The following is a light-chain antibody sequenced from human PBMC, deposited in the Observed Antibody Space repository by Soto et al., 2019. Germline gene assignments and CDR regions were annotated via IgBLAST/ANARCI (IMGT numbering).Light chain of an antibody. Sequence: EIVLTLSPATLPVSPGERATLSCRASQSVNSNLAWYQQKPGQAPRLLIHGASPRAPDIPARFSGSGSETEFTLSISSLESEDFAVYYCKQYKEWPPFTFGQGTRLESK. J-gene: IGKJ5*01. CDR2: GAS. V-gene: IGKV3-15*01. CDR1: QSVNSN. CDR3: KQYKEWPPFT.